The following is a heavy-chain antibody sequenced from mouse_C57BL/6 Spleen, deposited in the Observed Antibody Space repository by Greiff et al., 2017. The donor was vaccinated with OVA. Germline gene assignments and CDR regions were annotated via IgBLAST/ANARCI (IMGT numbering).Heavy chain of an antibody. D-gene: IGHD1-1*01. J-gene: IGHJ2*01. CDR1: GYTFTDYY. V-gene: IGHV1-76*01. CDR3: ARKDYGSSSFDY. Sequence: VQVVESGAELVRPGASVKLSCKASGYTFTDYYINWVKQRPGQGLEWIARIYPGSGNTYYNEKFKGKATLTAEKSSSTAYMQLSSLTSEDSAVYFCARKDYGSSSFDYWGQGTTLTVSS. CDR2: IYPGSGNT.